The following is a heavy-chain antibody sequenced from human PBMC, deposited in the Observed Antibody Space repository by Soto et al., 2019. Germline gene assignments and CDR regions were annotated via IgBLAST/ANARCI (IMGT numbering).Heavy chain of an antibody. V-gene: IGHV1-18*01. CDR3: ARCHRGGEQRLASAY. Sequence: QVQLVQSGAEVKKPGASVKVSCKAFGYTFTNYGISWVRQAPGQGLEWMGWISAYNGNTNYAQKLQGRVTMTTDTSTGTGDRGLGGGESDDRAVYYWARCHRGGEQRLASAYWGQGTLVTVSS. CDR1: GYTFTNYG. CDR2: ISAYNGNT. D-gene: IGHD6-25*01. J-gene: IGHJ4*02.